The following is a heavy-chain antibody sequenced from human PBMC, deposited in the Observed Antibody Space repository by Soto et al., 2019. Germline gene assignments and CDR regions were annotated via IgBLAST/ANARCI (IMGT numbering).Heavy chain of an antibody. V-gene: IGHV3-64D*06. CDR2: ISDTGGST. J-gene: IGHJ6*02. D-gene: IGHD3-16*01. CDR3: VKGSRGEFYDYYNGVDV. Sequence: GGSLTLSCAASGFSFNKYAMHCVRQAPGTGLEYVSGISDTGGSTTHAASVKGRFTISRDNSKDTLFLQMNRLRPEDTAVYYCVKGSRGEFYDYYNGVDVWGQGTTVTVSS. CDR1: GFSFNKYA.